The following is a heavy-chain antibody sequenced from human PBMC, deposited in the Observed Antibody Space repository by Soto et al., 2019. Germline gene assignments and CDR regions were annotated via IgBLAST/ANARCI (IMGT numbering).Heavy chain of an antibody. CDR1: GYTFTTYY. D-gene: IGHD3-10*01. CDR2: INPNSGYT. J-gene: IGHJ4*02. V-gene: IGHV1-46*01. Sequence: VQLLQSGPEVKKPGASVKISCKASGYTFTTYYLHWVRQAPGQGLEWMGIINPNSGYTNNTQKFQGRVTMTRDTSTSTVYMDLSSLRAEDTAVYYCARTPGGEFDDWGQGTLVTVSA. CDR3: ARTPGGEFDD.